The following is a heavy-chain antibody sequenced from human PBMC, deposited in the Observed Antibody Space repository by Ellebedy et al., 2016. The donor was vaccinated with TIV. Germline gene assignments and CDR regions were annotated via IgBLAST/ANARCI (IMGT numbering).Heavy chain of an antibody. CDR3: ARGVRGSGYYSGIWFDS. Sequence: SETLSLXXTVSNGSISSSRPYWGWIRQPPGKGLEWIGSIYYSGSAYYNLSLKSRVAISVDTSKNQFSLKLTSVTAADTALYYCARGVRGSGYYSGIWFDSWGQGTLVTVSS. CDR1: NGSISSSRPY. CDR2: IYYSGSA. J-gene: IGHJ5*01. V-gene: IGHV4-39*01. D-gene: IGHD3-3*01.